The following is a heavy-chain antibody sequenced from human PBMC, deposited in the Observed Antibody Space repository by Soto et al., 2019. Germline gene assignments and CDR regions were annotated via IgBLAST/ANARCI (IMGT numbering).Heavy chain of an antibody. CDR2: IIPIFGTA. CDR1: GGTFSSYA. Sequence: SVKVSCKASGGTFSSYAISWVRQAPGQGLEWMGGIIPIFGTANYAQKFQGRVTITADESTSTAYMELSSLRSEDTAVYYCARGFGLSWNRGVFDYWGQGTLVTVSS. CDR3: ARGFGLSWNRGVFDY. D-gene: IGHD1-1*01. V-gene: IGHV1-69*13. J-gene: IGHJ4*02.